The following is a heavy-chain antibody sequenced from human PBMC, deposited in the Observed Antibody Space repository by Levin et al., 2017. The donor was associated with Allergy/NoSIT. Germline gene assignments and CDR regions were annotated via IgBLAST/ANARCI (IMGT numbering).Heavy chain of an antibody. D-gene: IGHD1-1*01. CDR3: AASLGGLLERRGYYMDV. V-gene: IGHV1-58*02. CDR2: IVVGSGNT. CDR1: GFTFTSSA. Sequence: SVKVSCKASGFTFTSSAMQWVRQARGQRLEWIGWIVVGSGNTNYAQKFQERVTITRDMSTSTAYMELSSLRSEDTAVYYCAASLGGLLERRGYYMDVWGKGTTVTVSS. J-gene: IGHJ6*03.